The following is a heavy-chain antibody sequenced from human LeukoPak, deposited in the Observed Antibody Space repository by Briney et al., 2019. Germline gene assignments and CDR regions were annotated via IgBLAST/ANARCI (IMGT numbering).Heavy chain of an antibody. J-gene: IGHJ4*02. CDR2: LDPSDSYT. Sequence: GESLKISCQGSGYSFTNYWITWLRQMPGKGLEWMGRLDPSDSYTTYSPSFQGHVTISADKSITTAYLQWSSLKASDTAMYYCAASTSGYSYGMFDCWGQGTLVTVSS. CDR3: AASTSGYSYGMFDC. CDR1: GYSFTNYW. D-gene: IGHD5-18*01. V-gene: IGHV5-10-1*01.